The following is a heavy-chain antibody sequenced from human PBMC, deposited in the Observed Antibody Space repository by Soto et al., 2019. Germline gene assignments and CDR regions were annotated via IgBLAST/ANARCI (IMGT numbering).Heavy chain of an antibody. J-gene: IGHJ4*02. V-gene: IGHV3-23*01. CDR2: ISGSGGIT. CDR1: GFIFSSYA. CDR3: AKEVVPGFGEVQYYFDY. Sequence: EVQLLESGGGLVQPGGSPRLSCAASGFIFSSYAMSWVRQAPGKGLEWVSAISGSGGITYYADSVKGRFTISRDNSKNTLYLQMNSLRAEDTAVYYCAKEVVPGFGEVQYYFDYWGQGTLVTVSS. D-gene: IGHD3-10*01.